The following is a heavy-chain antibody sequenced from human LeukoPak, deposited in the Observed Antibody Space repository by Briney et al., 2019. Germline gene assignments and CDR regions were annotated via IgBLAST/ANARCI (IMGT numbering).Heavy chain of an antibody. D-gene: IGHD2-2*01. CDR2: VIPILGIA. Sequence: SVNVSCKDCGCMFNSYALSWVRQAPGQGLEWMGRVIPILGIANYAQKLQGRVTITADKSTSTAYMELSSLRSEDTAVYYCASPYSYCSSTSCHYYPYYYGMDVWGQGTTVTVSS. CDR3: ASPYSYCSSTSCHYYPYYYGMDV. V-gene: IGHV1-69*04. J-gene: IGHJ6*02. CDR1: GCMFNSYA.